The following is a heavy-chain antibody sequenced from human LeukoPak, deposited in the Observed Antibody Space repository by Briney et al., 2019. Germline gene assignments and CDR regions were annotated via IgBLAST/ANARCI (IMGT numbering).Heavy chain of an antibody. CDR3: ARLSPAGTGGTFFDS. V-gene: IGHV4-4*07. Sequence: SETLSLTCTASGGSISSDYWSWIRHPAGKGLEWIGRIHGSGTTHHNPSLESRISMSVDTSKKQFSLKLSSVTAADTAVYYCARLSPAGTGGTFFDSWGQGTLVTVSS. J-gene: IGHJ4*02. CDR2: IHGSGTT. D-gene: IGHD3-10*01. CDR1: GGSISSDY.